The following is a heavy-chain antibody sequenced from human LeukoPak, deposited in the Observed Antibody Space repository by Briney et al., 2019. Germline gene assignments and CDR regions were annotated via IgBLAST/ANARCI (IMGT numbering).Heavy chain of an antibody. Sequence: PGGSLRLSCAASGFTFSSYAMSWVRQAPGKGLEWVSAISGSGGSTYYADPMKGRFTISRDNSKNTLYLQMNSLRAEDTAVYYCAKDISPYSSSRAFDYWGQGTLVTVSS. D-gene: IGHD6-13*01. J-gene: IGHJ4*02. CDR1: GFTFSSYA. CDR2: ISGSGGST. CDR3: AKDISPYSSSRAFDY. V-gene: IGHV3-23*01.